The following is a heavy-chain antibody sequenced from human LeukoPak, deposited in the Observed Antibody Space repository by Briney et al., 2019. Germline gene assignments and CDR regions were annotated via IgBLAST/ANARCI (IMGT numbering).Heavy chain of an antibody. V-gene: IGHV3-21*01. D-gene: IGHD5-12*01. CDR1: GFTFSSYS. Sequence: GGSLRLSCAASGFTFSSYSMDWVRQAPGKGLEWVSSISSSSSYIYYGDSVKGRFTISRDNAKDSLYLQMNSLRAEDTAVYYCARDYEIYWGQGTLVTVSS. J-gene: IGHJ4*02. CDR3: ARDYEIY. CDR2: ISSSSSYI.